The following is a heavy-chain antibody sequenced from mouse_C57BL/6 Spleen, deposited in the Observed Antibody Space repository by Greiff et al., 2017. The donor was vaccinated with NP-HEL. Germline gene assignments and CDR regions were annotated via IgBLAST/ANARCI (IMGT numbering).Heavy chain of an antibody. J-gene: IGHJ4*01. CDR3: ARGHYGNYDYAMDY. CDR1: GYTFTSYW. D-gene: IGHD2-1*01. CDR2: IDPSDSYT. Sequence: VQLQQSGAELVKPGASVKLSCKASGYTFTSYWMQWVKQRPGQGLEWIGEIDPSDSYTNYNQKFKGKATLTVDTSSSTAYMQLSSLTSEDSAVYYCARGHYGNYDYAMDYWGQGTSVTVSS. V-gene: IGHV1-50*01.